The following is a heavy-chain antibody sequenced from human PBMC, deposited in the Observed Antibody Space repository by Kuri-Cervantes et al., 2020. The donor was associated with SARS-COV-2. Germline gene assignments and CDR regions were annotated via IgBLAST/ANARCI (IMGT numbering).Heavy chain of an antibody. J-gene: IGHJ4*02. Sequence: ASVKVSCKASGYTFTGYYMHWVRQAPGQGLEWMGWINPNSGGTNYAQKFQGRVTMTRDTSISTAYMELSRLSSDDTAVYYCARVPVGGYLKSYFDYWGQGTLVTVSS. CDR3: ARVPVGGYLKSYFDY. V-gene: IGHV1-2*02. CDR1: GYTFTGYY. CDR2: INPNSGGT. D-gene: IGHD6-19*01.